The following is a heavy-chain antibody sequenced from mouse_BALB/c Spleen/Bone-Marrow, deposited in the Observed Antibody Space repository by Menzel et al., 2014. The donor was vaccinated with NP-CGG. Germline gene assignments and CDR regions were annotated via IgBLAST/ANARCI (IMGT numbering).Heavy chain of an antibody. CDR3: ARNGNFFAMDS. Sequence: QVQLKDSGPGLVAPSQSLSITCTLSGFSLTRYGVHWVRQPPGKGLEWLVVIWSDGSTTYNSALKSRLSITKDNSKSQVFLKMNSLQTDDTAMYYCARNGNFFAMDSWGQGTSVTVSS. D-gene: IGHD2-1*01. CDR1: GFSLTRYG. CDR2: IWSDGST. V-gene: IGHV2-6*02. J-gene: IGHJ4*01.